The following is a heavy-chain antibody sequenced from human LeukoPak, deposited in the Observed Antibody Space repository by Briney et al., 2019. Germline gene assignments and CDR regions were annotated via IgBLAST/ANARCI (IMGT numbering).Heavy chain of an antibody. D-gene: IGHD4-23*01. CDR3: ARGGTSSSLAY. J-gene: IGHJ4*02. CDR2: ISSSSTI. Sequence: GGSLRLSCAASGFTFSSYSINWLRQAPGKGLEWVSYISSSSTISYADSVKGRLTISRDNANNSLYLQMNSLRDEDTAVYYCARGGTSSSLAYWGQGTLVTVSS. CDR1: GFTFSSYS. V-gene: IGHV3-48*02.